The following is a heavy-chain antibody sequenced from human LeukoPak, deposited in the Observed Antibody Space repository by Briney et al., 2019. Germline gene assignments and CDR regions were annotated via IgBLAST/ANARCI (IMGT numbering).Heavy chain of an antibody. CDR2: IYTSGST. D-gene: IGHD6-19*01. Sequence: MPSETLSLTCTVSGGSISSYYWSWIRQPAGKGLEWIGRIYTSGSTNYNPSPKSRVTMSVDTSKNQFSLKLSSVTAADTAVYYCARDRTTAGPYYFDYWGQGTLVTVSS. V-gene: IGHV4-4*07. CDR3: ARDRTTAGPYYFDY. CDR1: GGSISSYY. J-gene: IGHJ4*02.